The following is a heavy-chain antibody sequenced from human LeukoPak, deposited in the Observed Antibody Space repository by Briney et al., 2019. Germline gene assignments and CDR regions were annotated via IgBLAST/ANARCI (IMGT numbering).Heavy chain of an antibody. CDR2: ISGSGGRT. Sequence: PGGSLRLSCAASGFTFSEYAMTWVRQAPGKGLEWVSEISGSGGRTYYADSVEGRFTISRDNSKNTLYLQMNGLRVEDTAVYYCAKSAGAGLTVPYFDYWGQGTLVTVSS. CDR3: AKSAGAGLTVPYFDY. CDR1: GFTFSEYA. V-gene: IGHV3-23*01. D-gene: IGHD4-17*01. J-gene: IGHJ4*02.